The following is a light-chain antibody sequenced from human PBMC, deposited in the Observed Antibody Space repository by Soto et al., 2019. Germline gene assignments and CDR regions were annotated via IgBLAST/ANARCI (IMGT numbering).Light chain of an antibody. Sequence: QSVLTQPASVSGSPGQSITISCTETNSDVGSYELVSWYQQYPGKAPKLINYEGNKRPSGVSNRFSGSKAGKAASLTISGLQAEDEADYYCCSYGGDSTFAWVFGGGTKLTVL. CDR1: NSDVGSYEL. J-gene: IGLJ3*02. V-gene: IGLV2-23*03. CDR2: EGN. CDR3: CSYGGDSTFAWV.